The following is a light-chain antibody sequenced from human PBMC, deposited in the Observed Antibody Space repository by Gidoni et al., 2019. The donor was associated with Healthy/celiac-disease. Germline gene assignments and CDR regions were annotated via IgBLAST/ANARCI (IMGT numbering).Light chain of an antibody. J-gene: IGKJ4*01. CDR1: QDISNY. CDR2: DAS. Sequence: GDRVTITCQASQDISNYLNWYQQKPGKAPKLLIYDASNLETGVPSRFSGSGSGTDFTFPISSLQPEDIATYYCQQYDNLPPLTFGGGTKVEIK. V-gene: IGKV1-33*01. CDR3: QQYDNLPPLT.